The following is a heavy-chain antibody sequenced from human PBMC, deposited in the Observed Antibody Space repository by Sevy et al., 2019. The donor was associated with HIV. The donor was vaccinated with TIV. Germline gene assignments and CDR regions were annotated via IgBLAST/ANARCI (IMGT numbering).Heavy chain of an antibody. CDR1: GYTFTGYY. CDR2: INPNSGGT. V-gene: IGHV1-2*02. D-gene: IGHD3-22*01. J-gene: IGHJ5*02. CDR3: ARGFYYYDSSGYYWP. Sequence: ALVKVSCKASGYTFTGYYMHWVRQAPGQGLEWMGWINPNSGGTNYAQKFQGRVTMTRDTSISTAYMELSRLRSDDTAVYYCARGFYYYDSSGYYWPWGQGTLVTVSS.